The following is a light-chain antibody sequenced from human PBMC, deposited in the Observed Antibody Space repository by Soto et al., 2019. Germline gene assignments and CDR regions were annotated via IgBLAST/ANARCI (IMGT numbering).Light chain of an antibody. Sequence: DIQMTQSPSTLSASVGDRVTIPCRASQSISAWLAWYQQKPGKAPKLLIYDASNLESGVPSRFSGSGSGTEFTLTISSLQPADFATYYCQQYNYYSWTFGQGPNVDI. CDR1: QSISAW. V-gene: IGKV1-5*01. J-gene: IGKJ1*01. CDR2: DAS. CDR3: QQYNYYSWT.